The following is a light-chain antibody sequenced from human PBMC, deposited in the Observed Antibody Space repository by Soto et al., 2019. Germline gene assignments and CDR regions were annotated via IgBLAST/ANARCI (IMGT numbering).Light chain of an antibody. CDR1: SSDIGGYYY. CDR2: DVN. CDR3: TSYASGSSHVV. V-gene: IGLV2-14*01. Sequence: QSALTQPASVSGSPGQSITLSCTGTSSDIGGYYYVSWYQRQPGKAPKLIIYDVNNRPSGVSNRFSGSKSGNTASLTISGLQAEDEDDYYCTSYASGSSHVVFGGGTKLTVL. J-gene: IGLJ2*01.